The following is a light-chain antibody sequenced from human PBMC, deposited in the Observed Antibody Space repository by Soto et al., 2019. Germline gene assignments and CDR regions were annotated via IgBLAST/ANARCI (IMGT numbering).Light chain of an antibody. CDR2: LGS. Sequence: DIVISHSPLSLPVAPGEPASISCRSSQSLLHSNGYNYLDWYLQKPGQSPQLLIYLGSNRASGVPDRFSGSGSGTDFTLKISRVEAEDVGVYHCMQALTAPPTCGQGTKVDIK. J-gene: IGKJ1*01. CDR1: QSLLHSNGYNY. V-gene: IGKV2-28*01. CDR3: MQALTAPPT.